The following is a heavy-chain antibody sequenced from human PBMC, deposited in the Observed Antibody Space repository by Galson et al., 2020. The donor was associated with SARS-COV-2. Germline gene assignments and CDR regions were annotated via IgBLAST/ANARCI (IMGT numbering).Heavy chain of an antibody. J-gene: IGHJ1*01. CDR3: VKDIGKNGAKYFHH. CDR1: GFTFDDYA. D-gene: IGHD1-1*01. V-gene: IGHV3-9*03. CDR2: ISWNSGSI. Sequence: LSLTCAASGFTFDDYAMHWVRQAPGKGLEWVSGISWNSGSIEYADSVKGRFTISRDNAKKSLYLQMNSLRSEDMALYYCVKDIGKNGAKYFHHWGQGTLVTVSS.